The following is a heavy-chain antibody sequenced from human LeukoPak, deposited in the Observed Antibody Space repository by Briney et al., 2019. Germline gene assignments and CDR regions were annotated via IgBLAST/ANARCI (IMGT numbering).Heavy chain of an antibody. V-gene: IGHV3-23*01. D-gene: IGHD3-22*01. CDR3: AKSGSGYYY. J-gene: IGHJ4*02. Sequence: PGGSLRLXCAASGFTFSSYAMSWVRQAPGKGLECVSAISGSGGSTSYADSVKGRFTISRDNSKNTLYLQMNSLRAEDTAVYYCAKSGSGYYYWGQGTLVTVSS. CDR1: GFTFSSYA. CDR2: ISGSGGST.